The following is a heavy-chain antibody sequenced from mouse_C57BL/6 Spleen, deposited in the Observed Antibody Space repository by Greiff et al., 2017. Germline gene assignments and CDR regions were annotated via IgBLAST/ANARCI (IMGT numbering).Heavy chain of an antibody. Sequence: EVKVVESGGGLVKPGGSLKLSCAASGFTFSSYAMSWVRQTPEKRLEWVATISDGGSYTYYPDNVKGRFTISRDNAKNNLYLQMSHLKSEDTAMYYCARDLIYYYDYFDCWGQGTTLTVSS. J-gene: IGHJ2*01. D-gene: IGHD1-1*01. CDR3: ARDLIYYYDYFDC. CDR1: GFTFSSYA. CDR2: ISDGGSYT. V-gene: IGHV5-4*01.